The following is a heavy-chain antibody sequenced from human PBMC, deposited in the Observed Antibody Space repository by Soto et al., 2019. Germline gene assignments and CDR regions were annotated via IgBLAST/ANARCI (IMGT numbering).Heavy chain of an antibody. CDR2: INHSGSI. CDR1: GGSFSGYY. CDR3: ARGAGYSYGHGYYFDY. Sequence: QVQLQQWGAGLLKPSETLSLTCAVYGGSFSGYYWSWIRQPPGKGLEWIGEINHSGSINYNPSLKSRVTISVDTSKNQFALKLSSVTAADTAVYYCARGAGYSYGHGYYFDYWGQGTLVTVSS. D-gene: IGHD5-18*01. J-gene: IGHJ4*02. V-gene: IGHV4-34*01.